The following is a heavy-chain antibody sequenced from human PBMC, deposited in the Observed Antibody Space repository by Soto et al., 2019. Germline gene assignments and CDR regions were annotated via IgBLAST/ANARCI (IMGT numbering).Heavy chain of an antibody. Sequence: ASVKVSCKASGYSFTNNDVSWVRQATGQGLEWMGWMNPGSGDTGYAQKFQGRVTMTRDISIATAYMELSSLRSDDTAIYYCARMATFGSLNWFDPWGQGTLVTVS. D-gene: IGHD3-16*01. CDR3: ARMATFGSLNWFDP. CDR2: MNPGSGDT. CDR1: GYSFTNND. V-gene: IGHV1-8*01. J-gene: IGHJ5*02.